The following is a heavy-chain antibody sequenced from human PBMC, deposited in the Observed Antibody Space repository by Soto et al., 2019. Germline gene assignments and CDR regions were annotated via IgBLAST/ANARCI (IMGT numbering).Heavy chain of an antibody. CDR2: INAGNGNT. V-gene: IGHV1-3*01. Sequence: ASVKVSCKASGYTFTNYAVHWVRQAPGQRLEWMGYINAGNGNTKYSQKFQGRVTITRDTSASTDYMELSSLRSEDTAVYYCARGPLSSSGWYDYFDYWGQGTLVTVSS. CDR3: ARGPLSSSGWYDYFDY. D-gene: IGHD6-19*01. J-gene: IGHJ4*02. CDR1: GYTFTNYA.